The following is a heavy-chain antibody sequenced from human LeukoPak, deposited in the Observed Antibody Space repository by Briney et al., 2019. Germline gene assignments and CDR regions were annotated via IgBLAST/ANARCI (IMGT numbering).Heavy chain of an antibody. D-gene: IGHD6-19*01. CDR2: IYHSGST. V-gene: IGHV4-61*05. CDR3: ASGYSSGWYYYYGMDV. J-gene: IGHJ6*02. CDR1: GGSISSGDYY. Sequence: SETLSLTCTVSGGSISSGDYYWSWIRQSPGKGLEWIGEIYHSGSTNYNPSLKSRVTISVDNSKNQFSLKLSSVTAADTAIYYCASGYSSGWYYYYGMDVWGQGTTVTVSS.